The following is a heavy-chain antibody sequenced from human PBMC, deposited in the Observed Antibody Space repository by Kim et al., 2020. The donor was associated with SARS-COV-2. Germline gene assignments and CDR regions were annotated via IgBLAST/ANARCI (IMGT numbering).Heavy chain of an antibody. V-gene: IGHV3-48*02. D-gene: IGHD2-15*01. CDR3: ARDKGWAFDI. Sequence: IYYAGYVKGRFTISRDGAKNSVYLQMNSLRDEDTAVYYCARDKGWAFDIWGQGTMVTVSS. J-gene: IGHJ3*02. CDR2: I.